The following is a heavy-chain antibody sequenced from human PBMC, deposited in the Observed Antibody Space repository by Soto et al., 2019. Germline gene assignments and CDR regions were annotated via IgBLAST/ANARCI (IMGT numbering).Heavy chain of an antibody. CDR2: IWYDGSNK. CDR3: ARGTTLPKTYYDFWSGYYTDHSSYGTVV. V-gene: IGHV3-33*01. D-gene: IGHD3-3*01. Sequence: PGGSLRLSCAASGFTFSSNGMHWVRQAPGKGLEWVAVIWYDGSNKYYADSVKGRFAISRDNSKNTLYLQMNSLRAEDTAVYYCARGTTLPKTYYDFWSGYYTDHSSYGTVVWGQGTSLTGS. CDR1: GFTFSSNG. J-gene: IGHJ6*02.